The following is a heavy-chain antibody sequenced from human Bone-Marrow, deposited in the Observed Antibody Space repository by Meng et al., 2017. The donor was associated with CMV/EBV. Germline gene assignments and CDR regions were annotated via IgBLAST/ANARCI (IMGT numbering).Heavy chain of an antibody. V-gene: IGHV3-13*03. D-gene: IGHD3-3*01. Sequence: GGSLRLSCAACGFTFSTYDMHWVRQATGKTLQWVSAIGTAGDTYYPGSVKGQFTISRENANNSLYLQMNSLRAEDTAVYYCARLGYDFWSGYPPSGGWFDPWGHGTLVTVSS. CDR1: GFTFSTYD. CDR3: ARLGYDFWSGYPPSGGWFDP. J-gene: IGHJ5*02. CDR2: IGTAGDT.